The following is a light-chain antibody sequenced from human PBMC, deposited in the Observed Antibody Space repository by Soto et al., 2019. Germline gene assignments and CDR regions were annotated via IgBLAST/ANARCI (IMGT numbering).Light chain of an antibody. V-gene: IGKV3-11*01. Sequence: EIVLTQSPATLSLPPGERATLSYRASQSVSSYLAWYQQKPGQAPRLLIYDASNRATGIPARFSGSGSGTDFTLTISSLEPEDFAVYYCQQRSNWLTFGGGTKVDIK. CDR3: QQRSNWLT. J-gene: IGKJ4*01. CDR1: QSVSSY. CDR2: DAS.